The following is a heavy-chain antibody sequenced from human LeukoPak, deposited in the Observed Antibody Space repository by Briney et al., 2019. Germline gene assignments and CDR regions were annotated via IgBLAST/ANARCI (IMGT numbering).Heavy chain of an antibody. CDR3: ARGGAARLHFQN. V-gene: IGHV4-59*01. Sequence: SETLSLTCTVSGGSISAYYWNWIRQPPGKGLEWIGYIYHSGSTNYNPSLQSRVTLSVDTSKNQFSLNLNSVTAADTAVYYCARGGAARLHFQNWGQGTLVTVSS. D-gene: IGHD6-6*01. J-gene: IGHJ1*01. CDR1: GGSISAYY. CDR2: IYHSGST.